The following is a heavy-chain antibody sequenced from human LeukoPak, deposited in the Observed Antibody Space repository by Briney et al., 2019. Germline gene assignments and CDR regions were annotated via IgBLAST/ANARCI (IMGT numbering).Heavy chain of an antibody. CDR1: GLPYRLYY. CDR2: ISGSGGST. V-gene: IGHV3-23*01. Sequence: GGSLRLSRAASGLPYRLYYRSCVTQAPGKGLEWVSAISGSGGSTYYADSVKGRFTISRDNSKNTVYLQMNNLKAEDTAVYYCARSDYCSYYMVVWGEGTTVTVSS. CDR3: ARSDYCSYYMVV. J-gene: IGHJ6*03.